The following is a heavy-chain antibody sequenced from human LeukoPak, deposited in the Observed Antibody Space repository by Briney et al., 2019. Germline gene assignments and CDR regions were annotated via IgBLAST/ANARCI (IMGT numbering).Heavy chain of an antibody. D-gene: IGHD6-19*01. CDR3: AAGYSSGWYMGTFDY. CDR2: ISAYNGNT. Sequence: EASVKVSCKASGYTFTSYGISWVRQAPGQGLEWMGWISAYNGNTNYAQKLQGRVTMTTDTSTSTAYMELRSLRSEDTAVYYCAAGYSSGWYMGTFDYWGQGTLVTVSS. V-gene: IGHV1-18*01. J-gene: IGHJ4*02. CDR1: GYTFTSYG.